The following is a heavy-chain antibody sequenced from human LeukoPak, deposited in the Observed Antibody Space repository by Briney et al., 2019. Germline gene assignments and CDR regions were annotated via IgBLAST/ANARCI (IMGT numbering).Heavy chain of an antibody. V-gene: IGHV1-2*02. CDR3: ARRRPGWELLEAFDI. D-gene: IGHD1-26*01. Sequence: GASVKVSCKASGYTFTGYYMHWVRQAPGQGLEWMGWINPNSGGTNYAQKFQGRVTMTRDTSISTAYMELSRLRSDDTAVYYCARRRPGWELLEAFDIWGQGTMVTVSS. CDR1: GYTFTGYY. CDR2: INPNSGGT. J-gene: IGHJ3*02.